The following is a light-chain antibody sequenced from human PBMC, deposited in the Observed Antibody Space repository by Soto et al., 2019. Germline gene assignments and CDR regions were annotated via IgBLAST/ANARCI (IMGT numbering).Light chain of an antibody. Sequence: QSALTQPASVSGSPGQSITISCTGTSSDVGGYNYVSWYQQHPGKAPKLMIYDVSNRPSGVSNRFSGSKSGNTASLTISGLQAEDEADYYCSSYTSSSFSPVVFGGGTKLTVL. V-gene: IGLV2-14*01. CDR3: SSYTSSSFSPVV. CDR1: SSDVGGYNY. CDR2: DVS. J-gene: IGLJ2*01.